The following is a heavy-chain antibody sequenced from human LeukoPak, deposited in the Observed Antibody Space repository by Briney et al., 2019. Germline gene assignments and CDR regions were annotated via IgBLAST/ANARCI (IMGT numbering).Heavy chain of an antibody. D-gene: IGHD3-10*01. V-gene: IGHV4-59*01. J-gene: IGHJ4*02. CDR3: ASLGPYGSGPSAY. CDR1: GGSISSYY. Sequence: KSSETLSLTCTVSGGSISSYYWSWIRQPPGKGLEWIGYIYYSGSTNYNPSLKSRVTISVDTSKNQFSLKLSSVTAADTAVYYCASLGPYGSGPSAYWGQGTLVTVSS. CDR2: IYYSGST.